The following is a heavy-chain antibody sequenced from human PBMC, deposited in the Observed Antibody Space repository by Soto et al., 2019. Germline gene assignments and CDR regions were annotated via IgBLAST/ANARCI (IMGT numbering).Heavy chain of an antibody. CDR1: GYTFTAYY. D-gene: IGHD2-21*02. Sequence: QVQLVQAGAEVKKPGASLKVSCKASGYTFTAYYIHWVRQAPGQGLEWMGWINPNSGGTNYAQKFQGWITMTRDTYISTAYMELSRLRSDDTAVYYCTLSDCVGYCFSFDHWGQGTLVTVSS. CDR3: TLSDCVGYCFSFDH. V-gene: IGHV1-2*04. CDR2: INPNSGGT. J-gene: IGHJ4*02.